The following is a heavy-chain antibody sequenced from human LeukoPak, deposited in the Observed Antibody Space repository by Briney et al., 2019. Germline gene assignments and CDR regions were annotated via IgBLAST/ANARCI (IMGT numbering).Heavy chain of an antibody. CDR2: ISYDGSNK. D-gene: IGHD6-6*01. CDR1: GLTFSSHW. V-gene: IGHV3-30*18. J-gene: IGHJ4*02. CDR3: AKAWDSSSAVDY. Sequence: GSLRLSCAASGLTFSSHWMHWVRQAPGKGLEWVAVISYDGSNKYYADSVKGRFTISRDNSKNTLYLQMNSLRAEDTAVYYCAKAWDSSSAVDYWGQGTLVTVSS.